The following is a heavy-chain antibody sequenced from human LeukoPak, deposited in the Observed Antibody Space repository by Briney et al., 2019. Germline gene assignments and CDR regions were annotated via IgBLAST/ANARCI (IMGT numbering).Heavy chain of an antibody. J-gene: IGHJ4*02. V-gene: IGHV1-2*02. Sequence: GSVKVSCKASGYTFTGYYMHWVRQAPGQGLEWMGWINPNSGGTNYAQKFQGRVTMTRDTSISTAYMELSRLRSDDTAVYYCARGACTNGVCYSAFDYWGQGTLVTVSS. CDR3: ARGACTNGVCYSAFDY. CDR1: GYTFTGYY. D-gene: IGHD2-8*01. CDR2: INPNSGGT.